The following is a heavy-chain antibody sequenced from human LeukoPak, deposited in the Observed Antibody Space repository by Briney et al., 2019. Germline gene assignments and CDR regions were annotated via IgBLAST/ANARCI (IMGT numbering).Heavy chain of an antibody. J-gene: IGHJ6*02. D-gene: IGHD5-24*01. CDR2: INHSGST. CDR3: ARGKREMATITRESSFGGMDV. Sequence: SETLSLTCAVYGGSFSGYYWSWIRQPPGKGLEWIGEINHSGSTNYNPSLKSRVTISVDTSKNQFSLKLSPVTAADTAVYYCARGKREMATITRESSFGGMDVWGQGTTVTVSS. CDR1: GGSFSGYY. V-gene: IGHV4-34*01.